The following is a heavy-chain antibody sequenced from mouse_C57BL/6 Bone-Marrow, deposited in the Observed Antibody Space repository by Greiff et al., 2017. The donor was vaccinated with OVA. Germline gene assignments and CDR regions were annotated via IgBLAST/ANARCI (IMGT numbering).Heavy chain of an antibody. Sequence: QVQLQQPGAELVKPGASVKLSCKASGYTFTSYWMHWVKQRPGQGLEWIGMIHPNSGSTNYNEKFKSKATLTVDKSSSTAYMLLSSLTSEDSAVYYCARYYYGIRGDYFDYWGQGTTLTVSS. V-gene: IGHV1-64*01. CDR1: GYTFTSYW. J-gene: IGHJ2*01. CDR3: ARYYYGIRGDYFDY. D-gene: IGHD1-1*01. CDR2: IHPNSGST.